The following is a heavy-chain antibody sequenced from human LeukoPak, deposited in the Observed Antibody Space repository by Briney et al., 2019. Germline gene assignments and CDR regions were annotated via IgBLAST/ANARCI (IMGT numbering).Heavy chain of an antibody. CDR3: ARATYYYGSGSHSPRYFDL. V-gene: IGHV4-34*01. CDR2: INHSGST. J-gene: IGHJ2*01. D-gene: IGHD3-10*01. CDR1: GGSFSGYY. Sequence: SETLSLTCAVYGGSFSGYYWSWIHQPPGKGLEWIGEINHSGSTNYNPSLKSGVTISVDTSKNQFSLKLSPVTAADTAVYYCARATYYYGSGSHSPRYFDLWGRGTLVTVSS.